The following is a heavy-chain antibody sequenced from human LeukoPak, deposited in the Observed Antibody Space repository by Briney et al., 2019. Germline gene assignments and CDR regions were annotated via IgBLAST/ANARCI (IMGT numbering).Heavy chain of an antibody. V-gene: IGHV3-23*01. CDR1: GFTFSSYG. J-gene: IGHJ5*02. CDR2: ISGSGGST. Sequence: GGSLRLSCAASGFTFSSYGMSWVRQAPGKGLEWVSAISGSGGSTYYADSVKGRFTISRDNSKNTLYLQMNSLRSEDTAVYYCARTEADRAPRGGEPDNWFDPWGQGTLVTVSS. D-gene: IGHD1-14*01. CDR3: ARTEADRAPRGGEPDNWFDP.